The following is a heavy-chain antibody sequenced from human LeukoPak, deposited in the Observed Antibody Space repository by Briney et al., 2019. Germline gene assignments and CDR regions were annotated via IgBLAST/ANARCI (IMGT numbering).Heavy chain of an antibody. CDR2: IKSKTDGGTT. D-gene: IGHD3-10*01. CDR1: GFTFSNAW. CDR3: ARAPLTMVRGGLDY. J-gene: IGHJ4*02. Sequence: GGSLRLSCAASGFTFSNAWMSWVRQAPGKGLEWVGRIKSKTDGGTTDYAAPVKGRFTISRDDSKNTLYLQMNSLKTEDTAVYYCARAPLTMVRGGLDYWGQGTLVTVSS. V-gene: IGHV3-15*01.